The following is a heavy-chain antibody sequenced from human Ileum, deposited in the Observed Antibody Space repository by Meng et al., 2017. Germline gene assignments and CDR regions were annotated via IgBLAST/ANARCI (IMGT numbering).Heavy chain of an antibody. D-gene: IGHD7-27*01. CDR3: ARGVNAGVDY. CDR2: MSPENGNT. J-gene: IGHJ4*02. CDR1: GYTFSSLH. Sequence: QVQLVKFGAEVTRPGASVKVLCKASGYTFSSLHINWLQQATGQGPEWMGWMSPENGNTAYAQKFQGRVTMTRDTSVSTAYMELSGLTSDDSGVYYCARGVNAGVDYWGQGTLVTVSS. V-gene: IGHV1-8*01.